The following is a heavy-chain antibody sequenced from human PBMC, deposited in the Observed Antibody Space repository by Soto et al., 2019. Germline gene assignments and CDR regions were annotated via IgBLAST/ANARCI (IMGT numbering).Heavy chain of an antibody. D-gene: IGHD6-13*01. CDR2: ISYDGNEK. J-gene: IGHJ4*02. Sequence: QVQLVESGGGVVQPGKSLRLSCAASGFTFSNFGMHWVRQAPGKGLEWVAIISYDGNEKDYADSVKGRVTISRDNSKNTLYLQMNSLRPEDTAAYYCHIGGSSWGDDYWGQGTLVTVSS. CDR1: GFTFSNFG. CDR3: HIGGSSWGDDY. V-gene: IGHV3-30*03.